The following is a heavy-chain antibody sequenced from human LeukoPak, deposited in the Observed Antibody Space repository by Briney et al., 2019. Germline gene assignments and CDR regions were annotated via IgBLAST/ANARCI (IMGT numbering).Heavy chain of an antibody. CDR3: ARDGYYYDNSGYFYY. CDR2: INPSSGGT. Sequence: ASVKVSCKASGYTLTAYYIHWVRQAPGQGLEWMGWINPSSGGTHYAQKFQGRVTMTRDTSISTAYMELSRLRSDDTAVYYCARDGYYYDNSGYFYYWGQGTLVTVSS. J-gene: IGHJ4*02. D-gene: IGHD3-22*01. V-gene: IGHV1-2*02. CDR1: GYTLTAYY.